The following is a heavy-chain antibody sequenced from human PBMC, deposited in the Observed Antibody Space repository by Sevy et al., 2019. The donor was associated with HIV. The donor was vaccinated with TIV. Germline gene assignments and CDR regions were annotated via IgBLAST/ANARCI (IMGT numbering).Heavy chain of an antibody. J-gene: IGHJ6*03. V-gene: IGHV1-69*13. Sequence: ASVKVSCKASGGTFSSYAIGWVRQAPGQGLEWMGGIIPIFGTANYAQKFQGRVTITADESTSTAYMELSSLRSEDTAVYCCARAGDYSKHYYYYYMDVWDKGTTVTVSS. CDR3: ARAGDYSKHYYYYYMDV. D-gene: IGHD4-4*01. CDR2: IIPIFGTA. CDR1: GGTFSSYA.